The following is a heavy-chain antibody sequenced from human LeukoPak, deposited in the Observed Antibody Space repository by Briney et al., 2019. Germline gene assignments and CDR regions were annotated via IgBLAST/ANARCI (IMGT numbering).Heavy chain of an antibody. CDR3: ARSLHYFDY. CDR2: IYYSGST. J-gene: IGHJ4*02. Sequence: SETLSLTCTVPGGSISSYYWSWIRQPPGKGLEWIGYIYYSGSTNYNPSLKSRVTIPVDTSKDQFSLKLSSVTAADTAVYYCARSLHYFDYWGQGTLVTVSS. CDR1: GGSISSYY. V-gene: IGHV4-59*01.